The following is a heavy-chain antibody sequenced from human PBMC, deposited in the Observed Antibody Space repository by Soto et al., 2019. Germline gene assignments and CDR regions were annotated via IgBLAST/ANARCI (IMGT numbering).Heavy chain of an antibody. CDR3: ARELGYCSGGSCYNYYGLDV. J-gene: IGHJ6*02. CDR2: ISSSSSYI. D-gene: IGHD2-15*01. V-gene: IGHV3-21*01. CDR1: GFTFSSYS. Sequence: EVQLVESGGGLVKPGGSLRLSCAASGFTFSSYSMNWVRQAPGKGLEWVSSISSSSSYIYYADSVKGRFTISRDNAKNRLYLQMHSLRDEETAVYYCARELGYCSGGSCYNYYGLDVWGPGTTVNVSS.